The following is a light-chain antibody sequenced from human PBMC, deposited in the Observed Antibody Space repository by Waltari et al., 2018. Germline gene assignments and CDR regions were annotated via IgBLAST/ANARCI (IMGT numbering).Light chain of an antibody. CDR1: SSDVGGYNY. CDR2: DVS. CDR3: SSYRSSSTLEL. V-gene: IGLV2-14*03. J-gene: IGLJ2*01. Sequence: HSALTQPASVSGSPGQSITISCTGTSSDVGGYNYVSWYQQHPGKAPKLMIYDVSNRPSGVSNRCSGSKSGNTASLTISGLQAEDEADYYCSSYRSSSTLELFGGGTSLTVL.